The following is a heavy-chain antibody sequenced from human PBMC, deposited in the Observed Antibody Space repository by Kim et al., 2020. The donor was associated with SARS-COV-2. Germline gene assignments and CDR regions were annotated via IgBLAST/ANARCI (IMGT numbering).Heavy chain of an antibody. CDR1: GNAFTGYY. J-gene: IGHJ4*02. V-gene: IGHV1-2*06. CDR3: AATGDC. Sequence: ASVKVSCKASGNAFTGYYLYWVRQAPGQGLEWMGRINPDTGGTKYAQKFQGRVTMTRDTSTNTAYMELNSLRSDDTALYYCAATGDCWGQGTLVTVSS. CDR2: INPDTGGT.